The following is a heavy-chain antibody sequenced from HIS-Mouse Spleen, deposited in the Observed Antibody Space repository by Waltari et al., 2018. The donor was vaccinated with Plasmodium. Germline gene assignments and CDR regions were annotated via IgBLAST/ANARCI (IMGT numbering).Heavy chain of an antibody. Sequence: EVQLVESGGGWVKPGGSLRLSFAASGFTFSNAWMRWVRQAPGKGLEWVGRIKSKTDGGTTDYAAPVKGRFTISRDDSKNTLYLQMNSLKTEDTAVYYCTTEYYYGSGSYSFDYWGQGTLVTVSS. V-gene: IGHV3-15*01. CDR2: IKSKTDGGTT. D-gene: IGHD3-10*01. J-gene: IGHJ4*02. CDR1: GFTFSNAW. CDR3: TTEYYYGSGSYSFDY.